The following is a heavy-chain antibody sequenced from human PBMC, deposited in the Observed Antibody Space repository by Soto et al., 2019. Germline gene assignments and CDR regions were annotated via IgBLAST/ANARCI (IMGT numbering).Heavy chain of an antibody. Sequence: QITLKESGPTLVKPTQTLTLTCTFSGFSLSTSGVGVGWIRQPPGKALEWLALIYWNDDKRYSTSLKSRLTITKDTSKNQEVLTMTNMDPVDTATYYCAHSLYYDFWSGYDPLYYFDYWGQGTLVTVSS. J-gene: IGHJ4*02. CDR2: IYWNDDK. V-gene: IGHV2-5*01. CDR3: AHSLYYDFWSGYDPLYYFDY. CDR1: GFSLSTSGVG. D-gene: IGHD3-3*01.